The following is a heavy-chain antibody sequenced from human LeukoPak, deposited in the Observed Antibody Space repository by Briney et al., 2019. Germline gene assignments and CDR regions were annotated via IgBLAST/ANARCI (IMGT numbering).Heavy chain of an antibody. V-gene: IGHV4-34*01. J-gene: IGHJ5*02. CDR3: ARVGVVVPAAIRWFDP. Sequence: SETLSLTCAVYGGSFSGYYWSWIRQPSGKGLEWIGEINHSGSTNYNPSLKSRVTISVDTSKNQFSLKLSSVTAADTAVYYCARVGVVVPAAIRWFDPWGQGTLVTVSS. CDR2: INHSGST. CDR1: GGSFSGYY. D-gene: IGHD2-2*01.